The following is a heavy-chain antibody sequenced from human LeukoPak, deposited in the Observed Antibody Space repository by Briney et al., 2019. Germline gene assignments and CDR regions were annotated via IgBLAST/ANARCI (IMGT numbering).Heavy chain of an antibody. V-gene: IGHV4-34*01. CDR2: INHSGST. CDR1: GGSFSSYS. J-gene: IGHJ4*02. Sequence: SETLSLTCAVYGGSFSSYSWSWIRQPPGKGLEWIGEINHSGSTNYNPSLKSRVTMSVDTSKNQFSLKVSSVTAADTAVYYCARGPPPDFDCWGQGTLVTVSS. CDR3: ARGPPPDFDC.